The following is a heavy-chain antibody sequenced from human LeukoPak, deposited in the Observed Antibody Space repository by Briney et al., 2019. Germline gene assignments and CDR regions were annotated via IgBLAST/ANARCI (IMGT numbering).Heavy chain of an antibody. CDR1: GYTFTSYG. CDR3: ARGPQLRFLEWLAVNWFDP. Sequence: EASVKVSCKASGYTFTSYGISWVRQAPGQGLEWMGWISAYNGNTNYAQKLQGRVTMTTDTSTSTAYMEPRSLRSDDTAVYYCARGPQLRFLEWLAVNWFDPWGQGTLVTVSS. CDR2: ISAYNGNT. V-gene: IGHV1-18*01. D-gene: IGHD3-3*01. J-gene: IGHJ5*02.